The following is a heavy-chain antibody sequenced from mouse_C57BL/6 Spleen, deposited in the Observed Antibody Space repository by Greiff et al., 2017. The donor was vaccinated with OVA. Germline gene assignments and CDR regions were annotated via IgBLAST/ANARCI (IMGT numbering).Heavy chain of an antibody. CDR1: GYTFTSYW. CDR3: AIYGNYEGVWFAY. V-gene: IGHV1-61*01. Sequence: QVQLQQPGAELVRPGSSVKLSCKASGYTFTSYWMDWVKQRPGQGLEWIGNIYPSDSETHYNQKFKDKATLTVDKSSSTAYMQLSSLTSEDSAVYYCAIYGNYEGVWFAYWGQGTLVTVSA. CDR2: IYPSDSET. D-gene: IGHD2-1*01. J-gene: IGHJ3*01.